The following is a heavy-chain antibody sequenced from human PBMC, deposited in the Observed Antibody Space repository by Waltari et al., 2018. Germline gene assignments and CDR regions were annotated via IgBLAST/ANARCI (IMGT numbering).Heavy chain of an antibody. D-gene: IGHD5-18*01. CDR2: IRSKAYGGTT. V-gene: IGHV3-49*03. CDR1: GFRFGAFA. Sequence: EAKLVESGGNLVPPGRSLRLPCTYSGFRFGAFAVTWFRQAPGKGLEWVGFIRSKAYGGTTEYAASVNGRFFISRDDSKRVAYLQMDSLETGNTGVHYCAAGYSTNFRSKFDFWGRGTLVTVSS. J-gene: IGHJ4*02. CDR3: AAGYSTNFRSKFDF.